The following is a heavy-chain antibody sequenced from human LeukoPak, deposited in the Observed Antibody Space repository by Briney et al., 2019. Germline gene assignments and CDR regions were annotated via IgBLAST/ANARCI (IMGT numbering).Heavy chain of an antibody. J-gene: IGHJ6*03. CDR2: ISSSGSYI. Sequence: PGPSLRLSRAASGPTFSSSSTNSARQAAGKWMEWVSSISSSGSYIYYAVSVKGRFTISRDNAKNSLYLQMNSLRAEDTAVYYCARGGGSSSWYNYYYYYMEVCGKGTTVTVSS. D-gene: IGHD6-13*01. V-gene: IGHV3-21*01. CDR3: ARGGGSSSWYNYYYYYMEV. CDR1: GPTFSSSS.